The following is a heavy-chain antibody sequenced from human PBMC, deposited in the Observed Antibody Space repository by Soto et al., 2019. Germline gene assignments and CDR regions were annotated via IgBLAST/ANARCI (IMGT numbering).Heavy chain of an antibody. CDR1: GGTFRTSA. CDR2: IMPVFPTP. CDR3: ARDVDPQELGGNYCDTVDV. D-gene: IGHD4-17*01. V-gene: IGHV1-69*12. J-gene: IGHJ6*01. Sequence: QVQLVQSGAEVKKPGSSVKVSCKTSGGTFRTSAISWVRQAPGQGLEWMGGIMPVFPTPDYAQKIQGRVTMTEDEATGTAYMEMSSLRSEDTAVYYCARDVDPQELGGNYCDTVDVWGQGTTVTVSS.